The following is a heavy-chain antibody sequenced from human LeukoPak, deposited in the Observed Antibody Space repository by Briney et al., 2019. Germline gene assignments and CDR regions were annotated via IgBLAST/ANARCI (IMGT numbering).Heavy chain of an antibody. Sequence: SETLSLTCTVSGGSISSSSYYWGWIRQPPGKGLEWIGSIYYSGSTYYNPSLKSRVTISVDTSKNQFSLKLSSVTAADTAVYYCARDGGIAAPGVDYWGQGTLVTVSS. J-gene: IGHJ4*02. V-gene: IGHV4-39*07. D-gene: IGHD6-13*01. CDR3: ARDGGIAAPGVDY. CDR2: IYYSGST. CDR1: GGSISSSSYY.